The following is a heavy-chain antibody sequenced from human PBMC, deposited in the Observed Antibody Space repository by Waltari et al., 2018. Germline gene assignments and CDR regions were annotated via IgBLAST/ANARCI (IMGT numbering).Heavy chain of an antibody. J-gene: IGHJ4*02. V-gene: IGHV3-33*06. D-gene: IGHD1-26*01. CDR3: AKDRQAGTYLGLNFLY. CDR1: GSTFSGYG. Sequence: QVQLVESGGGVVQPGMSLRLSCAASGSTFSGYGRRGVRQAPGKGLEWLAVIWYDGSNEYYADSVKGRFTISRDNAKNTLYLQMNGLRAEDTAVYYCAKDRQAGTYLGLNFLYWGQGTLVTVSS. CDR2: IWYDGSNE.